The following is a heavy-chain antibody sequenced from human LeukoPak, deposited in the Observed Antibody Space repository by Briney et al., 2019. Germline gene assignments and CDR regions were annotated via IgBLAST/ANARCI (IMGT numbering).Heavy chain of an antibody. J-gene: IGHJ4*02. Sequence: SETLSLTCAVYGGSFSGYYWSWIRQTPGKGLEWIGEIIHSGSTNYNPSLKSRVTISVDTSKNQFSLKLSSVTAADTAVYYCARRGPRIAAAVIDYWGQGTLVTVSS. D-gene: IGHD6-13*01. CDR2: IIHSGST. CDR3: ARRGPRIAAAVIDY. V-gene: IGHV4-34*12. CDR1: GGSFSGYY.